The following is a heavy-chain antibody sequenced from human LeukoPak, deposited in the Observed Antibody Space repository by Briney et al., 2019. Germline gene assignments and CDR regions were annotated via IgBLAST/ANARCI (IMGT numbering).Heavy chain of an antibody. CDR1: GFTFSSYA. V-gene: IGHV3-23*01. CDR3: AKVGTTSGTDEGYFDY. D-gene: IGHD1-26*01. J-gene: IGHJ4*02. Sequence: GGSLRLSCAASGFTFSSYAMSWVRQAPGKGLEWVSAISGSGGSTYYADSVKGRFTISRDNSKNTLYLQMNSLRAEDTAVYYCAKVGTTSGTDEGYFDYWGQETLVTVSS. CDR2: ISGSGGST.